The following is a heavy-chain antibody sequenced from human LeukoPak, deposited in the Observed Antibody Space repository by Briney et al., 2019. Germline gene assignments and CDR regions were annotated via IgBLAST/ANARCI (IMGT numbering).Heavy chain of an antibody. V-gene: IGHV3-30-3*01. CDR1: GFTFSSYA. D-gene: IGHD6-6*01. Sequence: GGSLRLSCAASGFTFSSYAKHWVRQAPGKGLEWVAVISYDGGNKYYADSVKGRFTISRDNSKNTLYLQMNSLRAEDTAVYYCARDQAARLSIYYFDYWGQGTLVTVSS. CDR3: ARDQAARLSIYYFDY. J-gene: IGHJ4*02. CDR2: ISYDGGNK.